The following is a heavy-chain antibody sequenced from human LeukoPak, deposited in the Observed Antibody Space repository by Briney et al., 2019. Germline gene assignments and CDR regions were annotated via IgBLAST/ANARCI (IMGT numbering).Heavy chain of an antibody. D-gene: IGHD3-22*01. V-gene: IGHV1-8*01. CDR2: MNPNSGNT. CDR1: GYTFTSYD. Sequence: ASVKVSCNASGYTFTSYDIHCVRQATGKGLEWMGWMNPNSGNTGYAQKFQGRVTMTRNTSISTAYMELSSLRSEDTAVYYCARGSRYYDSSGCYYPQEIDYWGQGTLVTVSS. J-gene: IGHJ4*02. CDR3: ARGSRYYDSSGCYYPQEIDY.